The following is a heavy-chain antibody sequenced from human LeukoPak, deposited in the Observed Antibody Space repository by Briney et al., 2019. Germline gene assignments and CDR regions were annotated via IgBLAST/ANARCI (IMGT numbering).Heavy chain of an antibody. CDR3: TRSGRGGAFDI. J-gene: IGHJ3*02. V-gene: IGHV3-74*03. Sequence: GGSLRLSCAGSGFTLSNDWMHWVRQGPGKGLAWVARIYSDGRRTTYADSVKGRFTISGDNAKNTLYLQMNSLRVDDTAVYYCTRSGRGGAFDIWGQGTTVTVSS. D-gene: IGHD1-26*01. CDR2: IYSDGRRT. CDR1: GFTLSNDW.